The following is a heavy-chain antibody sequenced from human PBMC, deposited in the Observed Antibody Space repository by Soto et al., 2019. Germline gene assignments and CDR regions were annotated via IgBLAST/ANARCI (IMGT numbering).Heavy chain of an antibody. CDR3: ARDLGMSSSSSPYYYYGMDV. CDR2: ISAYNGNT. J-gene: IGHJ6*02. V-gene: IGHV1-18*01. Sequence: QVQLVQSGAEVKKPGASVKVSCKASGYTFTSYGISWVRQAPGQGLEWMGWISAYNGNTNYAQKLQGRVTMTTVTSTSTAYMELRSLRSDDTAVYYCARDLGMSSSSSPYYYYGMDVWGQGTTVTVSS. CDR1: GYTFTSYG. D-gene: IGHD6-6*01.